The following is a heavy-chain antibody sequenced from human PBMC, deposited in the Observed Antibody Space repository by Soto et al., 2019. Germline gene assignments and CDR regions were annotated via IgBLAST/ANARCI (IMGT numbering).Heavy chain of an antibody. D-gene: IGHD2-2*03. V-gene: IGHV1-69*13. CDR2: IIPIFGTA. CDR3: ARVDMRGDYFDY. J-gene: IGHJ4*02. Sequence: GASVKVSFKASGGTFSSYAISWVRQAPGQGLEWMGGIIPIFGTANYAQKFQGRVTITADESTSTAYMELSSLRSEDTAVYYCARVDMRGDYFDYWGQGTLVTVSS. CDR1: GGTFSSYA.